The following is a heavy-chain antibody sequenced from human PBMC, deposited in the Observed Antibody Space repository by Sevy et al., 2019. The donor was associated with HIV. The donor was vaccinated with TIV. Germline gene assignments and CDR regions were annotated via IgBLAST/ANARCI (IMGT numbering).Heavy chain of an antibody. CDR1: GDSVSSNSAV. J-gene: IGHJ4*02. CDR2: TYYRSKWYN. V-gene: IGHV6-1*01. Sequence: SQTLSLTCAISGDSVSSNSAVWNWIRQSPSRGLEWLGRTYYRSKWYNEYAESVKSRITINPDTSKNQFSLQLNSVTPEDTAVYYCARDRGSSSWPFDYWAREPWSPSPQ. D-gene: IGHD6-13*01. CDR3: ARDRGSSSWPFDY.